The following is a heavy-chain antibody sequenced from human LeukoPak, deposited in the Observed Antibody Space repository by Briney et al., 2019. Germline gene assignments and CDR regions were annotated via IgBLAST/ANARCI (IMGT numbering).Heavy chain of an antibody. Sequence: GGSLRLSCAASGFTVRIYVMSWVRQAPGKGLGRVSGITGSGGSTFYAKSVEGRFTISRDNSKNMMYLQMNSLRGEDTAVYYCAKASPADRGTYFDYWGQGTLVTVSS. V-gene: IGHV3-23*01. CDR3: AKASPADRGTYFDY. D-gene: IGHD3-22*01. CDR2: ITGSGGST. J-gene: IGHJ4*02. CDR1: GFTVRIYV.